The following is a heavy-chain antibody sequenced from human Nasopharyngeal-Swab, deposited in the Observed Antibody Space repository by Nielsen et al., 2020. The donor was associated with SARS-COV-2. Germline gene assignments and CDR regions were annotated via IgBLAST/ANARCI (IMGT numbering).Heavy chain of an antibody. V-gene: IGHV3-7*01. J-gene: IGHJ4*02. CDR2: IKQDGSEK. CDR3: ARSRIDY. CDR1: GFTFSYYW. Sequence: GGSLRLSCAASGFTFSYYWMSWVRQAPGKGLEWVANIKQDGSEKCYVDSVKGRFTISRDNAKNSVYLQMNSLRAEDTAVYYCARSRIDYWGQGTLVTVSS.